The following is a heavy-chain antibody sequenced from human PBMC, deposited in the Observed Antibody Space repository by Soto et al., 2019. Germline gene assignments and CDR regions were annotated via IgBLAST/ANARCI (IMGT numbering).Heavy chain of an antibody. CDR3: ARGPYYDFWSPTKFDP. J-gene: IGHJ5*02. CDR1: GYSFTSYW. D-gene: IGHD3-3*01. V-gene: IGHV5-10-1*01. Sequence: GESLKISCKGSGYSFTSYWISWVRQMPGKGLEWMGRIDPSDSYTNYSPSFQGHVTISADKSISTAYLQWSSLKASDTAMYYCARGPYYDFWSPTKFDPWGQGTLVTVSS. CDR2: IDPSDSYT.